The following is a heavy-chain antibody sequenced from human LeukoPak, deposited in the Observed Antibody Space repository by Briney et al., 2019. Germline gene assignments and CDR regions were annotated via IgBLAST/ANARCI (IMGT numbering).Heavy chain of an antibody. J-gene: IGHJ1*01. CDR1: GFTFSSYA. V-gene: IGHV3-30-3*01. CDR3: ASSIAHSSSWYGGYFQH. Sequence: GRSLRLSCAASGFTFSSYAMHWVRQAPGKGLEGVAVISYDGSNKYYADSVKGRFTISRDNSKNTLYLQMNSLRAEDTAVYYCASSIAHSSSWYGGYFQHWGQGTLVTVSS. CDR2: ISYDGSNK. D-gene: IGHD6-13*01.